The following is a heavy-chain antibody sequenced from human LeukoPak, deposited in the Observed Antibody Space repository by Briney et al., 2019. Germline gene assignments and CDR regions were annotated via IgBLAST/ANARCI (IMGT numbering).Heavy chain of an antibody. D-gene: IGHD2-15*01. CDR3: ARDDIDWYFDL. V-gene: IGHV4-59*01. J-gene: IGHJ2*01. CDR2: IYYSGST. CDR1: GGSISSYY. Sequence: SETLSLTCTVSGGSISSYYWSWIRQPPGKGLEWIGYIYYSGSTNYNPSLKSRVTISVDTSKNQFSLKLSSVTAADTAVYYCARDDIDWYFDLWGHGTLVTVSS.